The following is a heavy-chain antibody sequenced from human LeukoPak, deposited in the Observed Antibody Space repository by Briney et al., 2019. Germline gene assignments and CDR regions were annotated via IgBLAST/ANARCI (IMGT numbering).Heavy chain of an antibody. V-gene: IGHV1-2*04. J-gene: IGHJ6*02. D-gene: IGHD6-13*01. CDR3: ARGAPGYSSSWYEYYYYYYGMDV. CDR2: INPNSGGT. Sequence: ASVKVSCKASGYTFTGYYMHWVRQAPGQGLEWMGRINPNSGGTNYAQKFQGWVTMTRDTSISTAYMELSRLRSDDTAVYYCARGAPGYSSSWYEYYYYYYGMDVWGQGTTVTVSS. CDR1: GYTFTGYY.